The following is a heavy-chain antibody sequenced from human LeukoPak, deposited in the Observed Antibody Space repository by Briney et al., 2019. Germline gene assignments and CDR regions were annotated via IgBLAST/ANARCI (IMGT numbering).Heavy chain of an antibody. CDR1: GGSISSYY. CDR2: IYYSGST. J-gene: IGHJ6*02. Sequence: SETLSLTCSVSGGSISSYYWSWIRQPPGKGLEWIGYIYYSGSTNYNPSLKSRVTISVDTSKNQSSLKLSSVTAADTAVYYCARATRPNYYSYYGMDVWGQGTTVTVSS. V-gene: IGHV4-59*01. CDR3: ARATRPNYYSYYGMDV.